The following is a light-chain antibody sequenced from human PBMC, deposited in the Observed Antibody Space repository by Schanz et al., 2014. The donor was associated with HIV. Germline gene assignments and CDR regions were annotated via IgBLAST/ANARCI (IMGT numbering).Light chain of an antibody. V-gene: IGLV6-57*04. CDR1: DGAIVGNY. Sequence: NFMLSQPHSVSESPGKTVTISCTRSDGAIVGNYVQWYQQRPGSAPTTVIYEDNQRPSGVPARFSGSIDSSSNSASLTISGLKTEDEADYYCQSYDSSNLNWVFGGGTKLTVL. J-gene: IGLJ3*02. CDR3: QSYDSSNLNWV. CDR2: EDN.